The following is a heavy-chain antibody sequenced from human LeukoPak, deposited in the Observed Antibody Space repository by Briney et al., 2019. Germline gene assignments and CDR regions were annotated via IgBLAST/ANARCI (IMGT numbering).Heavy chain of an antibody. CDR1: GYTFTSYY. J-gene: IGHJ5*02. V-gene: IGHV1-46*01. Sequence: ASVKVSCKASGYTFTSYYMHWVRQAPGQGLEWMGIINPSGGSTSYAQKFQGRVTMTRDMSTSTVYMELSSLTSEDTAVYYCARDLYSSGWYTRSYWFDPWGQGTLVT. CDR3: ARDLYSSGWYTRSYWFDP. CDR2: INPSGGST. D-gene: IGHD6-19*01.